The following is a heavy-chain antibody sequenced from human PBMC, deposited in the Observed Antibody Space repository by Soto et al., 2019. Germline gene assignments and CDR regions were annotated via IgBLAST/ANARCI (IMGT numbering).Heavy chain of an antibody. Sequence: QVQLVESGGGVVQPGRSLRLSCAASGFTFSTYGMHWVRQAPGKGLEWVAVIWYDATKKLYADSVKGRFTIARDNSKNRLYLEMNSLRAEDTAVYYCAREEDCGGDWGAFDIWGQGTMVTVSS. CDR2: IWYDATKK. J-gene: IGHJ3*02. CDR3: AREEDCGGDWGAFDI. CDR1: GFTFSTYG. D-gene: IGHD2-21*02. V-gene: IGHV3-33*01.